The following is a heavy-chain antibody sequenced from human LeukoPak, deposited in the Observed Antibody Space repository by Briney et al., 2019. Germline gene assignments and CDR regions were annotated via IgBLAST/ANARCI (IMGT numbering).Heavy chain of an antibody. CDR3: ACLLRDCDRTNCYWTYWFDP. D-gene: IGHD2-21*01. Sequence: GESLKISCKGSGCIFSTSWLGWVRQMPGKGLEWMGIIYPGDSETRYSPSFQGQVTISADKSISTASLQWNRLKASDTTIHYRACLLRDCDRTNCYWTYWFDPWGQGTLVTVSS. V-gene: IGHV5-51*01. J-gene: IGHJ5*02. CDR2: IYPGDSET. CDR1: GCIFSTSW.